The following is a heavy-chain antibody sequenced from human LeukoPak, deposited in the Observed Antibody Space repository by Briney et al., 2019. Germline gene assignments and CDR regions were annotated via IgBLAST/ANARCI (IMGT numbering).Heavy chain of an antibody. CDR3: ARRMVNYVWGSYRYDAFDI. CDR2: IYHSGST. J-gene: IGHJ3*02. Sequence: SQTLSLTCTVSGGSISSGDYYWSWIRQPPGKGLEWIGSIYHSGSTYYNPSLKSRVTISVDTSKNQFSLKLSSVTAADTAVYYCARRMVNYVWGSYRYDAFDIWGQGTMVTVSS. CDR1: GGSISSGDYY. D-gene: IGHD3-16*02. V-gene: IGHV4-39*07.